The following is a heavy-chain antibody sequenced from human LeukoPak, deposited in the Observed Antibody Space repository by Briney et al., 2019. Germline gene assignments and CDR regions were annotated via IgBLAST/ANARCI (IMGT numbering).Heavy chain of an antibody. CDR1: GFTFSSYS. V-gene: IGHV3-48*01. D-gene: IGHD1-26*01. Sequence: PGGSLRLSCAASGFTFSSYSMNWVRQAPGKGLEWVSYISSSSSTIYYADSVKGRFTISRDNAKNSLYLQMNGLRAEDTAVYYCVAWGNSGNSWGQGTMVIVSS. CDR3: VAWGNSGNS. J-gene: IGHJ3*01. CDR2: ISSSSSTI.